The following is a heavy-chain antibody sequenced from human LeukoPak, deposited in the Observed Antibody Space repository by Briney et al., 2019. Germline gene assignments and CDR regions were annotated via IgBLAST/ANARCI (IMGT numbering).Heavy chain of an antibody. CDR2: INSDESST. V-gene: IGHV3-74*01. Sequence: GGSLRLSCAASGFTFISYWMHGLRHAPGKGLVGVSRINSDESSTRYADSVKGRFTISRDNAKNTLYLQINSLRAEDTAVYYCARGNAHAFDIWGQGTRVTVSS. D-gene: IGHD1-1*01. J-gene: IGHJ3*02. CDR3: ARGNAHAFDI. CDR1: GFTFISYW.